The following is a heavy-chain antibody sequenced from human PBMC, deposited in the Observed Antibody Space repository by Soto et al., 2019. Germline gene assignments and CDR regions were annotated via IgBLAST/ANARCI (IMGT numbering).Heavy chain of an antibody. CDR3: ARVLRGVVNWFDP. D-gene: IGHD3-10*01. Sequence: HLVQSGPEVKKPGSSITVSCKTSGDTGTNFGLSVVRQAPGQGLEWMGWIATHNSNRNYAQKFQGRLTLTTDTSTRTACMDLTSLGYDDTAVYYCARVLRGVVNWFDPWGKGTLFTFSS. J-gene: IGHJ5*02. CDR2: IATHNSNR. V-gene: IGHV1-18*01. CDR1: GDTGTNFG.